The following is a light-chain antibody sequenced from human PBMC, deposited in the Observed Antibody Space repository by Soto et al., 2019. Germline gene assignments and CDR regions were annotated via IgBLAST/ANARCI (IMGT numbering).Light chain of an antibody. Sequence: QSVLTQPASVSGSPGQSITISCAGTSNDVGFYNYVSWYQQHPAKAPKLIIFEVSDRPSGVSNRFSGSKSGNTASLTISGLQPDDEADYYCSSYSTSNTLAYVFGTGTKVTVL. CDR2: EVS. CDR3: SSYSTSNTLAYV. CDR1: SNDVGFYNY. J-gene: IGLJ1*01. V-gene: IGLV2-14*01.